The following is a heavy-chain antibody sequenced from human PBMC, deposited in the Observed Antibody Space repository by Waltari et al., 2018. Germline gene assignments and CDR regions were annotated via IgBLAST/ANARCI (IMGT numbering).Heavy chain of an antibody. V-gene: IGHV3-33*08. CDR1: GFTFSSYG. D-gene: IGHD6-13*01. CDR2: IWYDGSNK. CDR3: ASNPPGIAAAGAFDY. Sequence: QVQLVESGGGVVQPGRSLRLSCAASGFTFSSYGMHWVRQAPGKGLEWVAVIWYDGSNKYYADAVKGRFTSSRDNSKNTLYLQMNSLRAEDTAMYYCASNPPGIAAAGAFDYWGQGTLVTVSS. J-gene: IGHJ4*02.